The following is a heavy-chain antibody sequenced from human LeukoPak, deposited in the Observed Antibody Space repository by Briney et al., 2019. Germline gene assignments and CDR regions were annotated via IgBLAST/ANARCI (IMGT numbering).Heavy chain of an antibody. D-gene: IGHD3-22*01. CDR1: GGSIGSSSYY. J-gene: IGHJ6*03. CDR3: ARDLFYYDSSGQTGYYYYMDV. Sequence: SETLSLTCTVSGGSIGSSSYYWSWIRQPAGKGLEWIGRIYTSGSTNYNPSLKSRVTMSVDTSKNQFSLKLSSVTAADTAVYYCARDLFYYDSSGQTGYYYYMDVWGKGTTVTISS. CDR2: IYTSGST. V-gene: IGHV4-61*02.